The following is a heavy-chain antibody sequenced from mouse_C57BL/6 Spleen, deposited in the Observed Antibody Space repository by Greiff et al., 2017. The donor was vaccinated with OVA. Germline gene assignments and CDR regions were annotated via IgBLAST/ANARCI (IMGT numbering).Heavy chain of an antibody. CDR2: INPSTGGT. Sequence: VQLKESGPELVKPGASVKISCKASGYSFTGYYMNWVKQSPEKSLEWIGEINPSTGGTTYNQKFKAKATLTVDKSSSTAYMKLKSLTTEDSAVYYCDRGMITTGYCFAYWGQGTTLTVSA. D-gene: IGHD2-4*01. J-gene: IGHJ2*01. V-gene: IGHV1-42*01. CDR3: DRGMITTGYCFAY. CDR1: GYSFTGYY.